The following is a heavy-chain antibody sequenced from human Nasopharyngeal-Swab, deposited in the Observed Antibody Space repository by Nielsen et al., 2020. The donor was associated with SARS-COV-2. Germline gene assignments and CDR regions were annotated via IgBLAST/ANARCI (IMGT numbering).Heavy chain of an antibody. Sequence: GESLTISCAASGFPFCSYVMHLVRQAPGKGLEWVAFISYDGSNNYFLDSVKGRFTISRDTPMNTLYLQMNSLRAEDTALYYCARVDRGGRYFSEYYYYMDVWGKGTSVTVS. CDR1: GFPFCSYV. D-gene: IGHD1-26*01. J-gene: IGHJ6*03. CDR3: ARVDRGGRYFSEYYYYMDV. V-gene: IGHV3-30*03. CDR2: ISYDGSNN.